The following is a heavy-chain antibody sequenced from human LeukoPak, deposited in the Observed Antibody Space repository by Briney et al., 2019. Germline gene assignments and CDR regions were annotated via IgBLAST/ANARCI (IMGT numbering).Heavy chain of an antibody. CDR1: GGSFSGYY. CDR3: ARERWLQFYYYYYMDV. CDR2: INHSGST. D-gene: IGHD5-24*01. J-gene: IGHJ6*03. V-gene: IGHV4-34*01. Sequence: SETLSLTCAVYGGSFSGYYWSWIRQPPGKGLEWIGEINHSGSTNYNPSLKSRVTISVDTSKNQFSLKLSSVTAADTAVYYCARERWLQFYYYYYMDVWGKGTTVTVS.